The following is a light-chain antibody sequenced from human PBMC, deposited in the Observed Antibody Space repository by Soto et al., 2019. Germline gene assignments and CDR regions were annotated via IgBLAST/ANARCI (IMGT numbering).Light chain of an antibody. CDR3: SSFTTSYFYV. Sequence: QSVLTQPASVSGSPGQSITISCTGSGSDIGAYNYVSWHQQHPGKAPKLLIHGATRRPSGVSSRFSASKSAYTASLTISGLQAEDEANYYCSSFTTSYFYVFGPGTKVTVL. V-gene: IGLV2-14*01. J-gene: IGLJ1*01. CDR2: GAT. CDR1: GSDIGAYNY.